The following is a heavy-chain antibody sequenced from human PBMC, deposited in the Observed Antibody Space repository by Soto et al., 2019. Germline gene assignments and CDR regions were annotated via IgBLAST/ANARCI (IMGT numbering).Heavy chain of an antibody. CDR1: RFTFSTYT. CDR3: ASSLDGYNYFDY. D-gene: IGHD5-12*01. V-gene: IGHV3-21*01. J-gene: IGHJ4*02. CDR2: ISPSRSYI. Sequence: GGSLRLSCAASRFTFSTYTMNWVRQAPGKGLEWVSSISPSRSYIYQADSVKGRFTISRDDAKNSLYLQMNSLRAEDTATYYCASSLDGYNYFDYWGQGTLVTVSS.